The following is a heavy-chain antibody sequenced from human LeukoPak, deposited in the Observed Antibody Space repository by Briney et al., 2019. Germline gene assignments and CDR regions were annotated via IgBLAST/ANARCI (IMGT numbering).Heavy chain of an antibody. CDR2: IYPGDSDT. D-gene: IGHD3-22*01. CDR3: ARFDYDSSGYYSQTLDY. V-gene: IGHV5-51*01. Sequence: GESLKISCQGSGYSFTSYWIGWVRQMPGKGLEWMGIIYPGDSDTRYSPSFQGQVTISADKSISTAYLQWSSLKASDTAMYYCARFDYDSSGYYSQTLDYWGQGTLVTVSS. J-gene: IGHJ4*02. CDR1: GYSFTSYW.